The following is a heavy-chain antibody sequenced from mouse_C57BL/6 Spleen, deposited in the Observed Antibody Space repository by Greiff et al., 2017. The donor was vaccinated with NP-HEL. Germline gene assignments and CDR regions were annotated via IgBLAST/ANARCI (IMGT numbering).Heavy chain of an antibody. CDR3: ARGSITTAEGYFDV. CDR2: IYPGSGNP. V-gene: IGHV1-55*01. D-gene: IGHD1-1*01. J-gene: IGHJ1*03. Sequence: VQLQQSGAELVKPGASVKMSCKASGYTFTSYWITWVKQRPGQGLEWIGHIYPGSGNPNYNEKFKSKATLTVDTSASTAYMQLSSLTSEDSAVYYCARGSITTAEGYFDVWGTGTTVTVSS. CDR1: GYTFTSYW.